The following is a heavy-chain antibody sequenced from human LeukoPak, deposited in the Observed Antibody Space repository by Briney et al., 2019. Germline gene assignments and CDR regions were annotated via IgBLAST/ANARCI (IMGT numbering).Heavy chain of an antibody. CDR3: AKGSYYDSSGSFYFDY. V-gene: IGHV3-23*01. J-gene: IGHJ4*02. D-gene: IGHD3-22*01. CDR1: GFTFSSYA. CDR2: ISGSGDNT. Sequence: GGSLRLSCVVSGFTFSSYAMSWVRQAPEKGLEWVSGISGSGDNTYYADSVKGRFTISRDNSKNTLYVQMNSLGTKDTAAYYCAKGSYYDSSGSFYFDYWGQGTLVTVSS.